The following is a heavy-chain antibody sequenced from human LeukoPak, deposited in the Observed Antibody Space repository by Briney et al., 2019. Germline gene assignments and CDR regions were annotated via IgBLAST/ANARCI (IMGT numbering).Heavy chain of an antibody. Sequence: PGGSLRLSCAASGFTFSSYAMHWVRQAPGKGLEWVAVISYDGSNKYYADSVKGRFTISRDNSKNTLYLQMNSLRAEDTAVYYCATSSGLLAPYFDYWGQGTLVTVSS. CDR2: ISYDGSNK. J-gene: IGHJ4*02. CDR1: GFTFSSYA. D-gene: IGHD3-22*01. CDR3: ATSSGLLAPYFDY. V-gene: IGHV3-30-3*01.